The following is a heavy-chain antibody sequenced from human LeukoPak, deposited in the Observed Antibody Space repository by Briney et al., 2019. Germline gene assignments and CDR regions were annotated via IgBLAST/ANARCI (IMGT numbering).Heavy chain of an antibody. V-gene: IGHV4-59*12. CDR1: GGSISSYY. Sequence: SETLSLTCTVSGGSISSYYWSWIRQPPGKGLEWIGYIYYSGSTNYNPSLKSRVTISVDTSKNQFSLKLSSVTAADTAVYYCARGSRYCSGGSCYPVYYFDYWGQGTLVTVSS. CDR2: IYYSGST. CDR3: ARGSRYCSGGSCYPVYYFDY. J-gene: IGHJ4*02. D-gene: IGHD2-15*01.